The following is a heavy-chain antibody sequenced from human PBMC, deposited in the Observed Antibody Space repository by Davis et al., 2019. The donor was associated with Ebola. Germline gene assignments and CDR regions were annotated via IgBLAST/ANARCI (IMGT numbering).Heavy chain of an antibody. CDR2: INGGNGNT. J-gene: IGHJ4*02. Sequence: ASVKVSCKASGYTFTTYAIHWVRQAPGQRLEWMGWINGGNGNTKYSQNFQGAVTITRDTSASTAYMELSSLRSEDTAVYYCAREFLMGVYQPFDYWGQGTLVTVSS. CDR1: GYTFTTYA. V-gene: IGHV1-3*01. D-gene: IGHD2-2*01. CDR3: AREFLMGVYQPFDY.